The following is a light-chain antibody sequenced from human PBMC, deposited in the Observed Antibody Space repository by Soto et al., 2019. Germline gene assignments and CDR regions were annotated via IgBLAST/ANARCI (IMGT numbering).Light chain of an antibody. J-gene: IGKJ2*01. Sequence: DIQMTQSPSSLSASVGDRVTITCRASQSISNYVNWYQQKPGRVPKLLIYATSTLQSGVPSRFSGNGSGTDFTLTISSLQPEDFATYYCQQSYSMPRPTFGQGTKLEIK. CDR1: QSISNY. V-gene: IGKV1-39*01. CDR2: ATS. CDR3: QQSYSMPRPT.